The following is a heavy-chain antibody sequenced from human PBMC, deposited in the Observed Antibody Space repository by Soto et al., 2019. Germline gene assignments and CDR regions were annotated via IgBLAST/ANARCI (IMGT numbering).Heavy chain of an antibody. CDR3: ASETFGCSSWYPGSFDY. V-gene: IGHV6-1*01. CDR1: GDSVSSNSAA. D-gene: IGHD6-13*01. J-gene: IGHJ4*02. Sequence: PSQTLSLTCAISGDSVSSNSAAWNWIRQSPSRGLEWLGRTYYRTKWYNDYAVSVKSRITINPDTSKNQFSLQLNSVTPEDTAVYYCASETFGCSSWYPGSFDYWGQGTLVTVSS. CDR2: TYYRTKWYN.